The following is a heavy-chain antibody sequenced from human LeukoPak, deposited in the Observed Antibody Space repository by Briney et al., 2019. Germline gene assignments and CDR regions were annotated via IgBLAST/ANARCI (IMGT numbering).Heavy chain of an antibody. J-gene: IGHJ4*01. Sequence: QPGGSLRLSCAASGFTFSNYAMSWVRQAPGKGLEWVSGNSGSGGRTFYADSVKGRFTFSRDNSENTLYLQMNSLRVEDTAIYYCAKLGGYSYGSIDNWGQGTLVTVSS. CDR1: GFTFSNYA. CDR2: NSGSGGRT. CDR3: AKLGGYSYGSIDN. D-gene: IGHD5-18*01. V-gene: IGHV3-23*01.